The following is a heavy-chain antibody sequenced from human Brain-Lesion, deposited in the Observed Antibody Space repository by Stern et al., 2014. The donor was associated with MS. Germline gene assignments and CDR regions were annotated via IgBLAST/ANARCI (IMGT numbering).Heavy chain of an antibody. V-gene: IGHV1-24*01. Sequence: VQLVESGAEVKKPGASVKVSCKVSGYTLTELSMHWVRQAPRKGLEWMGGFDPADGETIYAQKFQGRVTMTEDTSTDTAYMELSSLRSEDTAVYYCATLSPGAVGNYYRHFDYWGQGTLVTVSS. J-gene: IGHJ4*02. CDR2: FDPADGET. CDR3: ATLSPGAVGNYYRHFDY. CDR1: GYTLTELS. D-gene: IGHD1-26*01.